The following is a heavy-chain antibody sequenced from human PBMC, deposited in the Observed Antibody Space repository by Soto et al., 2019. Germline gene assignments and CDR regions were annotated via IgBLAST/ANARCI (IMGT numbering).Heavy chain of an antibody. Sequence: ASVKVSCAASGYTFTSYYIHWVRQAPGQGLEWMGIINPSGGSTSYAQKFQGRVTMTRDTSTSTVYMELSSLRSEDTAVYYCARDYDSSGYPRYYFDYWGQGTLVTVSS. V-gene: IGHV1-46*03. CDR1: GYTFTSYY. D-gene: IGHD3-22*01. CDR2: INPSGGST. CDR3: ARDYDSSGYPRYYFDY. J-gene: IGHJ4*02.